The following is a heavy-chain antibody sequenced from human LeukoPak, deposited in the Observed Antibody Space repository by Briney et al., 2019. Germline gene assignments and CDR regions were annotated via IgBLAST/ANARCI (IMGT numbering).Heavy chain of an antibody. V-gene: IGHV3-48*03. CDR1: GFTFSSYE. CDR3: ARGGPRDSSTSCYGCVTSIDY. J-gene: IGHJ4*02. CDR2: ISSSGSTI. D-gene: IGHD2-2*01. Sequence: GGSLRLSCAASGFTFSSYEMNWVRQAPGKGLEWVSYISSSGSTIYYADSVKGRFTISRDNAKNSLYLQMNSLRAEDTAVYYCARGGPRDSSTSCYGCVTSIDYWGQGTLVTVSS.